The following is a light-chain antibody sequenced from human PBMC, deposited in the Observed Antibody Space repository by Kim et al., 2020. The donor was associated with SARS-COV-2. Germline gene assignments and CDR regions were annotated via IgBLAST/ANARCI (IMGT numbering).Light chain of an antibody. J-gene: IGLJ2*01. CDR1: SSNIGNNY. CDR2: DNN. V-gene: IGLV1-51*01. CDR3: GTWDSSLSAV. Sequence: PGKKVTISCSGSSSNIGNNYLSWYQQLPGTAPKLLIYDNNKRPSGIPDRFSGSKSGTSATLGITGLQTGDEADYYCGTWDSSLSAVFGGGTQLTVL.